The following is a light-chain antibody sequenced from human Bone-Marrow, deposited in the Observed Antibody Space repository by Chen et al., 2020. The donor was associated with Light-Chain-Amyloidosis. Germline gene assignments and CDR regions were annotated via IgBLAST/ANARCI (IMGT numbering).Light chain of an antibody. CDR3: QVWDRSSDRPV. J-gene: IGLJ3*02. CDR2: DDS. Sequence: SYVLTQPSSVSVAPGQTATIACVGNNIGSTSVHWYQQTPGQAPLLVVYDDSDRPSGIPERLSGSNSGNTATLTISMVEAGDEADYYCQVWDRSSDRPVFGGGTKLTVL. CDR1: NIGSTS. V-gene: IGLV3-21*02.